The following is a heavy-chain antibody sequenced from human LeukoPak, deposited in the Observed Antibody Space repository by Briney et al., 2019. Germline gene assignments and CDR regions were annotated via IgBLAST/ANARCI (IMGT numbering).Heavy chain of an antibody. V-gene: IGHV3-23*01. D-gene: IGHD3-3*01. CDR2: ISGSGGST. Sequence: GGSLRLSCAASGFTFSSYAMSWVRQAPGKGLEWVSAISGSGGSTYYADSVKGRFTISRDNSKNTLYLQMNSLRAEDTAVYYCATKAYYDFWSGYPKPFDYWGQGTLVTVSS. CDR3: ATKAYYDFWSGYPKPFDY. J-gene: IGHJ4*02. CDR1: GFTFSSYA.